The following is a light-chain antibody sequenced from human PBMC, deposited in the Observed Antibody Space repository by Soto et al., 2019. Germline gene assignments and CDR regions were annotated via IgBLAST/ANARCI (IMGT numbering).Light chain of an antibody. Sequence: EIVLTQSPATLSLSPGERATLSCRASQSVSTYLAWYRQKPGQAPRLLIYGASNRATGIPDRFSGSGSGTDFTLTISRLEPEDFAVYYCQQYGSSGTFGQGTKVEIK. CDR2: GAS. V-gene: IGKV3-20*01. CDR3: QQYGSSGT. J-gene: IGKJ1*01. CDR1: QSVSTY.